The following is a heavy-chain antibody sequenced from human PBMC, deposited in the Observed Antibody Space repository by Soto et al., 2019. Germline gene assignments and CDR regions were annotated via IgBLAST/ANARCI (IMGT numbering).Heavy chain of an antibody. D-gene: IGHD3-22*01. CDR2: IIPIFGTA. Sequence: ASVKVSCKASGGTFISYAISWVRQAPGQGLEWMGGIIPIFGTANYAQKFQGRVTITADKSTSTAYMELSSLRSEDTAVYYCASRIVVATGWFDPWGQGTLVTVSS. V-gene: IGHV1-69*06. CDR3: ASRIVVATGWFDP. J-gene: IGHJ5*02. CDR1: GGTFISYA.